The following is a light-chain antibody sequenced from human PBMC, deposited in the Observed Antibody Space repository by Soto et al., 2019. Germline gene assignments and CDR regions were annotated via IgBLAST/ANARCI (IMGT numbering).Light chain of an antibody. CDR3: RSYAGSSPYV. J-gene: IGLJ1*01. CDR2: EVV. V-gene: IGLV2-8*01. Sequence: QAVLTQPPSASGSPGQSVTISCTGTKNDIGVYDFVSWYQHHPGKAPRLIIYEVVQRPSGVPDRFSGSKSGNTASLTVSGLQPADEADYYCRSYAGSSPYVFGTGTKVTVL. CDR1: KNDIGVYDF.